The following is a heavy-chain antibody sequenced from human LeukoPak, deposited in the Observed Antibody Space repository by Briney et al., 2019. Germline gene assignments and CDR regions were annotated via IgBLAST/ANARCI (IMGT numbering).Heavy chain of an antibody. V-gene: IGHV4-59*01. D-gene: IGHD1-7*01. CDR1: GDSISSYY. Sequence: PSETLSLTCSVSGDSISSYYWGWIRQPPGRGLEWIGWSYHRGSLSYSSSLKSRVAISVDTSKNQFSLSLTSVTAADTAVYYCTRDRELGHWGQGILVTVSS. CDR2: SYHRGSL. CDR3: TRDRELGH. J-gene: IGHJ4*02.